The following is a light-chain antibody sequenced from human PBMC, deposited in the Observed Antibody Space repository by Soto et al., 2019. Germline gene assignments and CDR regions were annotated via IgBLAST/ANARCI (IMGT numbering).Light chain of an antibody. CDR2: GAS. V-gene: IGKV3-20*01. CDR3: QQYGSSPRT. J-gene: IGKJ2*01. CDR1: QSVFKNN. Sequence: EIVLTQSPGTLSLSPGERATLSCRASQSVFKNNLAWYQQKPGQAPRLLMFGASSMATGIPARFSGSGSGTDFTLTISRLEPEDFAIYHCQQYGSSPRTFGQGTKLEIK.